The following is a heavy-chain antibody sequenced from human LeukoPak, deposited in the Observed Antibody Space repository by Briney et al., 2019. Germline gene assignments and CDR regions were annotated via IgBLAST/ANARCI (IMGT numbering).Heavy chain of an antibody. CDR2: IHPNSGGT. Sequence: GASVKVSCKASGYSFSGYFIHWVRQAPGQGLEWMGWIHPNSGGTNSAQKFQGRVTMSSDTSNNTAYMELSRLRSDDTAVYYCARDPTNCSGGSCYPSYLDYWGQGTLVTVSS. V-gene: IGHV1-2*02. CDR3: ARDPTNCSGGSCYPSYLDY. CDR1: GYSFSGYF. J-gene: IGHJ4*02. D-gene: IGHD2-15*01.